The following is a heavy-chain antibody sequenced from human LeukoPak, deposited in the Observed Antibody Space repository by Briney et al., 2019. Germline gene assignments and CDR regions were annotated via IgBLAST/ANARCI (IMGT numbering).Heavy chain of an antibody. CDR2: IRYDGSNK. CDR1: GFTFSSYG. Sequence: GGSLRLSCAASGFTFSSYGMHWVRQAPGKGLEWVAFIRYDGSNKYYADSVKGRFTISRDNSKNTLYLQVNSLRAEDTAVYYCAKDFDFGVVIYYMDVWGKGTTVTVSS. V-gene: IGHV3-30*02. CDR3: AKDFDFGVVIYYMDV. D-gene: IGHD3-3*01. J-gene: IGHJ6*03.